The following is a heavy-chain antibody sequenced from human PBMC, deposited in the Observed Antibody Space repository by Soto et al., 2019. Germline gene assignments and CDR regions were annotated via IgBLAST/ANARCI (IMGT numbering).Heavy chain of an antibody. Sequence: QVQLVQSGAEVKKPGASVQVSCKTSGYTFTSYDINWVRQAPGQGLEWVGWMNTNSDDTRSAKKLRGRLTLTRDKSMRAVYMKLSNLRPDDSAVYYCAREWSAAGHFYGMDVWGQGTTVAVSS. CDR1: GYTFTSYD. CDR3: AREWSAAGHFYGMDV. D-gene: IGHD6-13*01. V-gene: IGHV1-8*01. CDR2: MNTNSDDT. J-gene: IGHJ6*02.